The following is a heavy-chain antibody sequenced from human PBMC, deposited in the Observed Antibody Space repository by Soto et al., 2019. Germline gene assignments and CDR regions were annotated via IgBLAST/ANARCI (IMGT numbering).Heavy chain of an antibody. CDR1: GGTFSSYA. J-gene: IGHJ6*02. Sequence: SVKVSCKASGGTFSSYAISWVRQAPGQGLEWMGGIIAIFGTANYAQKFQGRVTITADKSTSTAYMELSSLRSEDTAVYYCAGPLRFFEWFDMDDWGQGTTVTVSS. V-gene: IGHV1-69*06. CDR3: AGPLRFFEWFDMDD. CDR2: IIAIFGTA. D-gene: IGHD3-3*01.